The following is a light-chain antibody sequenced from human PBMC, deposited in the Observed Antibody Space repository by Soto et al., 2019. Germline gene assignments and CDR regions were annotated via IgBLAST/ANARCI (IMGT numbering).Light chain of an antibody. Sequence: DIQMTQSPSSVSASVGDRVTITCRASRDITDYLNWYQQKPGKAPKLLIYDASKLETGVPSRFSGSGSGTDFTLTISSLQPEDFTTYYCQQSYSSPPTFGQGTKVDNK. CDR2: DAS. CDR3: QQSYSSPPT. CDR1: RDITDY. J-gene: IGKJ1*01. V-gene: IGKV1-39*01.